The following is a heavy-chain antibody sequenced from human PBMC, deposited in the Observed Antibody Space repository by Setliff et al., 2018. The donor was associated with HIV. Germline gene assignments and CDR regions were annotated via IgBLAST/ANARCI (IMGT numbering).Heavy chain of an antibody. CDR3: ARDYLYYNLYNGSPVYGMDV. CDR1: GFTFSNYW. J-gene: IGHJ6*02. Sequence: GGSLRLSCAASGFTFSNYWMHWVRQAPGKGLEWVSRINSDGSTSEHADAVKGRLTISRDNSKNSPYLQMNSLRVEDTAVYYCARDYLYYNLYNGSPVYGMDVWGQGTTVTVSS. D-gene: IGHD3-3*01. CDR2: INSDGSTS. V-gene: IGHV3-74*03.